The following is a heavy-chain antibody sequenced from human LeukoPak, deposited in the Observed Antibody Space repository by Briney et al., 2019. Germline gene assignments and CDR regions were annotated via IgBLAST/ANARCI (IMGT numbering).Heavy chain of an antibody. CDR3: GREFSGDPDY. D-gene: IGHD1-26*01. V-gene: IGHV3-30*03. Sequence: GGSLRLSCAASGFTFSIYATHWARQAPGKGLEWVAVISDDGSKKYYADSVKGRFTISRGNSKNTLYLQMNSLGLEDTAVYFCGREFSGDPDYWGQGTLVTVSS. J-gene: IGHJ4*02. CDR2: ISDDGSKK. CDR1: GFTFSIYA.